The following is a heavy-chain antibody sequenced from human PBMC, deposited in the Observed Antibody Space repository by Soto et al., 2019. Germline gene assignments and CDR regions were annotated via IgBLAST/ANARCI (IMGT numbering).Heavy chain of an antibody. Sequence: EVQLVESGGGLVQPGGSLRLSCAGSGFALSSSWMHWVRQDPGKGLVWVSRINCDGSTTDYADSVRGRFTISRDNAKNTLYLEMNSLRVDDTAVYHCAKGPRGWYGFDYWGQGTLVTVSS. CDR3: AKGPRGWYGFDY. J-gene: IGHJ4*02. CDR1: GFALSSSW. D-gene: IGHD6-19*01. V-gene: IGHV3-74*01. CDR2: INCDGSTT.